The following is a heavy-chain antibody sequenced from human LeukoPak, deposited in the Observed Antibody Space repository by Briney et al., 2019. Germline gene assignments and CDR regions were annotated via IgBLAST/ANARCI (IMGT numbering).Heavy chain of an antibody. CDR3: ARDKGYNSAY. CDR2: IRMDGGEQ. D-gene: IGHD5-24*01. CDR1: GFAFSSFA. Sequence: GGSLRLSCVASGFAFSSFAMSWVRQTPGKGLEWVANIRMDGGEQYYMDSVEGRFTISRDNAKNSLYLQMYSLRPEDTAVYYCARDKGYNSAYWGRGTLVTVSS. V-gene: IGHV3-7*01. J-gene: IGHJ4*02.